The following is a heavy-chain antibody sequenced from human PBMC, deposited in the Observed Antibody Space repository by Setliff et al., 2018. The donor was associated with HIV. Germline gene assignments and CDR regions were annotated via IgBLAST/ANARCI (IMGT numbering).Heavy chain of an antibody. CDR2: IYPGDSDT. J-gene: IGHJ4*02. Sequence: GESLKISCKGSGYTFAFHSIAWVRQMPGKGLEWMGIIYPGDSDTRYSPSFQGQVTISADKSISTAFLQWSSLKASDTAMYYCARPSYSGYDYSFDYWGQGTLVTVSS. CDR3: ARPSYSGYDYSFDY. CDR1: GYTFAFHS. V-gene: IGHV5-51*01. D-gene: IGHD5-12*01.